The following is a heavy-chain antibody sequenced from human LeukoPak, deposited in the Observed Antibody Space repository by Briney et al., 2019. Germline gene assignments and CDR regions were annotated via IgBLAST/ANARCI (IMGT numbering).Heavy chain of an antibody. Sequence: SETLSLTCTVSGGSISSYYWSWIRQPPGKGLEWIGYIYYSGSTNYNPSLKSRVTISVDTSKNQFSLKLSSVTAADTAVYYCARGVPDFWSGSDYWGQGTLVTVSS. CDR3: ARGVPDFWSGSDY. D-gene: IGHD3-3*01. CDR2: IYYSGST. V-gene: IGHV4-59*01. CDR1: GGSISSYY. J-gene: IGHJ4*02.